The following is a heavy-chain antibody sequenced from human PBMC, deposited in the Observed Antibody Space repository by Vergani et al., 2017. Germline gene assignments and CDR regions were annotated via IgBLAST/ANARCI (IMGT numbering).Heavy chain of an antibody. CDR2: MNPNSGNT. V-gene: IGHV1-8*01. Sequence: QVQLVQSGAEVKKPGASVKVSCKASGYTFTSYDINWVRQATGQGLEWMGWMNPNSGNTGYAQKFQGRVTMTRNTSISTAYMELSSLRSEDTAVYYCARGGPYCGGDCYYPLDYWGQGTLVTVSS. D-gene: IGHD2-21*02. CDR1: GYTFTSYD. J-gene: IGHJ4*02. CDR3: ARGGPYCGGDCYYPLDY.